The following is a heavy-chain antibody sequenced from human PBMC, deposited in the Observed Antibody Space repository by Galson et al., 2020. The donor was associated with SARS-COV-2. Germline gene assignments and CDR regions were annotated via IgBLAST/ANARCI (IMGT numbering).Heavy chain of an antibody. J-gene: IGHJ5*02. V-gene: IGHV1-24*01. CDR1: GYTLTELS. CDR2: FDPEDGET. Sequence: ASVKVSCKVSGYTLTELSMHWVRQAPGKGLEWMGGFDPEDGETIYAQKFQGRVTMTEDTSTDTAYMELSSLRSEDTAVYYCATGPVRGVNNWFDPWGQGTRVTVSS. D-gene: IGHD3-10*01. CDR3: ATGPVRGVNNWFDP.